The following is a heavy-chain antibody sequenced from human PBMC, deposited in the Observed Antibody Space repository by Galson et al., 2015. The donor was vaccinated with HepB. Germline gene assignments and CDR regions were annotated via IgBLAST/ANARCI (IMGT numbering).Heavy chain of an antibody. Sequence: TLSLTCAVYGGSFSGYYWSWIRQPPGKGLEWIGEINHSGSTNYNPSLKSRVTISVDTSKYQFSLKLSSVTAADTAVYYCARAQIAAAGTGYWYFDLWGRGTLVTVSS. V-gene: IGHV4-34*01. D-gene: IGHD6-13*01. CDR3: ARAQIAAAGTGYWYFDL. CDR2: INHSGST. CDR1: GGSFSGYY. J-gene: IGHJ2*01.